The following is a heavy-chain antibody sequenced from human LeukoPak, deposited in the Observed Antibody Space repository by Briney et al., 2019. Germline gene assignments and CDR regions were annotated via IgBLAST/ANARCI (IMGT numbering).Heavy chain of an antibody. CDR1: GGSISSYH. D-gene: IGHD2-15*01. J-gene: IGHJ5*02. CDR2: IYYSGST. CDR3: ARDCSGASCQSAS. V-gene: IGHV4-59*04. Sequence: SETLSLTCTVSGGSISSYHWSWIRQPPGKGLEWIGNIYYSGSTYYSPSLTSRVTVSVDTSKNQFSLNLTSVTAADTAVYYCARDCSGASCQSASWGQGTLVTVSS.